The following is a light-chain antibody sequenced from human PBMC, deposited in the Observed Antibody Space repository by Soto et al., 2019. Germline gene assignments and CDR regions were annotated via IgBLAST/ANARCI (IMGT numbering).Light chain of an antibody. CDR1: QSVRSNF. J-gene: IGKJ1*01. CDR2: AAS. V-gene: IGKV3-20*01. CDR3: QQYGSSTET. Sequence: IVLTQSPGTLSLSPGERATLSCRTSQSVRSNFLAWYQQKPGQAPRLLIYAASSRATGIPDRFSGSGSGTDFTLTVSRLEPEDFAVYYCQQYGSSTETFGQGTKVDIK.